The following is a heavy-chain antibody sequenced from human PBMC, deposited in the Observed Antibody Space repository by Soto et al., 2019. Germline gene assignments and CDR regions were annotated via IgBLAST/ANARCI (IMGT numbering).Heavy chain of an antibody. CDR1: GLSFSSYA. CDR2: VSGSGGVT. J-gene: IGHJ4*02. D-gene: IGHD2-15*01. V-gene: IGHV3-23*01. Sequence: EVQLLESGGGWLQPGGSLRLSCVASGLSFSSYAMGWVRQAPGKGLEWVSVVSGSGGVTYYADSVKGRFTISRDNSKNTLYLQMNSLRAEDTAIFYCAKLKIVSYYFDSWGQGILVTVSS. CDR3: AKLKIVSYYFDS.